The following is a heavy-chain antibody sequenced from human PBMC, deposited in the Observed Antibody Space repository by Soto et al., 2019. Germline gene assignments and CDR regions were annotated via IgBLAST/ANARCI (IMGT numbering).Heavy chain of an antibody. Sequence: SETLSLTCTVSGGSISSGGYYWSWIRQHPGKGLEWIGYIYYSGSTYYNPSLKSRVTISVDTSKNQFSLKLSSVTAADTAVYYCARDRAIGPIPDWGQGTLVTVSS. D-gene: IGHD2-21*01. CDR1: GGSISSGGYY. CDR2: IYYSGST. V-gene: IGHV4-31*03. J-gene: IGHJ4*02. CDR3: ARDRAIGPIPD.